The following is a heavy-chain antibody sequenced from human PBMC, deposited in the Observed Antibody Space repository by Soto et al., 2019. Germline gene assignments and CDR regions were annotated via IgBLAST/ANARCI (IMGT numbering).Heavy chain of an antibody. CDR1: GFTFSKFG. D-gene: IGHD2-21*02. V-gene: IGHV3-30*18. CDR3: AKDRRKWGDSPFEK. Sequence: QVQLVESGGAVVQPGRSLRLSCAASGFTFSKFGMHWLRQAPGRGLEWVAGISNDGSDEYYVDSVKGRFNISRDNSKITLSLQMNSLRFEDKAVYFCAKDRRKWGDSPFEKWGQGTLVTVSS. J-gene: IGHJ4*02. CDR2: ISNDGSDE.